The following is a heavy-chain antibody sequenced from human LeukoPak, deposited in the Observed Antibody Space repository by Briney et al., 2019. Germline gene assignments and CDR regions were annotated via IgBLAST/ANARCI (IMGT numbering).Heavy chain of an antibody. J-gene: IGHJ4*02. CDR2: IYSGGST. Sequence: GGSLRLSCAASGFTFSSYAMSWVRQAPGKGLEWVSVIYSGGSTYYADSVKGRFTISRDNSKNTLYLQMNSLRAEDTAVYYCAREHNYYFDYWGQGTLVTVSS. D-gene: IGHD1-1*01. V-gene: IGHV3-66*01. CDR3: AREHNYYFDY. CDR1: GFTFSSYA.